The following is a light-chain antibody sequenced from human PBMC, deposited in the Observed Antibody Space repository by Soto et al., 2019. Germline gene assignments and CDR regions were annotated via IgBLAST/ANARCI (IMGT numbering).Light chain of an antibody. CDR2: RND. CDR1: SSNIGSNY. V-gene: IGLV1-47*01. Sequence: QSVLTQPPSASGTPGQRVTISCSGSSSNIGSNYVYWYQQLPGTAPKLLSYRNDQRPSGVPDRFSGSKSGSSASLAISGLRSEDEADYYCATWDARLSGWVFGGGTKLTVL. J-gene: IGLJ3*02. CDR3: ATWDARLSGWV.